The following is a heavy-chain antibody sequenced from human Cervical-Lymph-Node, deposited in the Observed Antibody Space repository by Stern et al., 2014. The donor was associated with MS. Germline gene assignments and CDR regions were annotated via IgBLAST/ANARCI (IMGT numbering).Heavy chain of an antibody. Sequence: VQLQESGPGRVRPSETLSLTCTVSAGSMGSFYWSWIRQPPGKGLEWIGYVHYGGSPNYNPSLNSRVTMSLYRPKNPFTLSLTSVTAADTAVYYCARAGGVHGGASFDQWGQGTLVTVSS. D-gene: IGHD3-16*01. J-gene: IGHJ4*02. CDR1: AGSMGSFY. CDR3: ARAGGVHGGASFDQ. V-gene: IGHV4-59*08. CDR2: VHYGGSP.